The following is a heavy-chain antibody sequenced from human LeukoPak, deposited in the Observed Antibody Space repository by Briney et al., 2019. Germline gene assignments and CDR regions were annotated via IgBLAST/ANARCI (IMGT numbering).Heavy chain of an antibody. CDR2: ISYDGSNK. V-gene: IGHV3-30*18. CDR1: GFTFSSYG. CDR3: AKPSGYDSSGYLLDY. D-gene: IGHD3-22*01. J-gene: IGHJ4*02. Sequence: GGSLRLSCAAYGFTFSSYGMHWVRQAPGKGLEWVAVISYDGSNKYYADSVKGRFTISRDNSKNTLYLQMNSLRAEDTAAYYYAKPSGYDSSGYLLDYWGQGTLVTVSS.